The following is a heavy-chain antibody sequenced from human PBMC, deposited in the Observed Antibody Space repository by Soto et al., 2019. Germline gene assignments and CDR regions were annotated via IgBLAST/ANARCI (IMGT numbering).Heavy chain of an antibody. D-gene: IGHD3-10*01. CDR2: IIPIFGTA. CDR3: ARANYGHYGMDV. V-gene: IGHV1-69*13. Sequence: SVKVSCKASGGTFSSYAISWVRQAPGQGLEWMGGIIPIFGTANYAQKFQGRVTITADESTSTAYMELSSLRSEDTAVYYCARANYGHYGMDVCGQGTTVTVSS. CDR1: GGTFSSYA. J-gene: IGHJ6*02.